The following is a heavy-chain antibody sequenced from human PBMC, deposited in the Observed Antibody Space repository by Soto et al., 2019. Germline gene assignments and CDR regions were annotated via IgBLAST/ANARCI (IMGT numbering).Heavy chain of an antibody. CDR3: ARDGGRHSGGIDY. V-gene: IGHV1-69*01. CDR2: IIPIFGTA. D-gene: IGHD1-26*01. Sequence: QVQLVQSGAEVKKPGSSVKVSCKASGGTFSSYSINWVRQAPGQGLERMGEIIPIFGTANNAQKFQGRVTITADESTSTAYMELSSLRSEDTAVYYCARDGGRHSGGIDYWGQGTLVTVSS. J-gene: IGHJ4*02. CDR1: GGTFSSYS.